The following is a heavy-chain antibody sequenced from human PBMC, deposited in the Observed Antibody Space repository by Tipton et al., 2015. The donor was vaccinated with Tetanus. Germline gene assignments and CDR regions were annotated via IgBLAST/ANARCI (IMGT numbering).Heavy chain of an antibody. J-gene: IGHJ6*02. Sequence: QLVQFGGGLVQPGGSLRLSCAASGFTISGYWMHWVRQAPGKGLVWVSRISRDGSRTTYADSVKGRLTISRDNAKNTLYLQMNNLRAEDTAVYYCARDSGGWDYYYYGMDVWGQGTTVTVSS. CDR1: GFTISGYW. V-gene: IGHV3-74*01. D-gene: IGHD6-19*01. CDR2: ISRDGSRT. CDR3: ARDSGGWDYYYYGMDV.